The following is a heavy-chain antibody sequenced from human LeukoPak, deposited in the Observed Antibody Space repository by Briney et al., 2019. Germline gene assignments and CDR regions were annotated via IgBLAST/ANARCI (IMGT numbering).Heavy chain of an antibody. V-gene: IGHV4-39*01. CDR3: ASPSTSSSAYEY. CDR2: INYNGNT. J-gene: IGHJ4*02. D-gene: IGHD6-6*01. CDR1: GGSISSSSYY. Sequence: PSETLSLTCSVSGGSISSSSYYWGWIRQPPGKGLEWIGSINYNGNTYYNASLKSRVTISVDTSKNQFSLKQDSATAADTAVYYCASPSTSSSAYEYWGQGTLVTVSS.